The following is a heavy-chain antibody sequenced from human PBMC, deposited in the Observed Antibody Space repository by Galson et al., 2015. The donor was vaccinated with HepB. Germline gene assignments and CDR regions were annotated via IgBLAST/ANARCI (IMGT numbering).Heavy chain of an antibody. Sequence: SLRLSCAASGFTSSSYAMHWVRQAPGKGLEWVAVISYDGSNKYYADSVKGRFTISRDNSKNTLYLQMNSLRAEDTAVYYCARVGRDTYYFDYWGQGTLVTVSS. J-gene: IGHJ4*02. CDR3: ARVGRDTYYFDY. V-gene: IGHV3-30-3*01. CDR1: GFTSSSYA. CDR2: ISYDGSNK. D-gene: IGHD1-26*01.